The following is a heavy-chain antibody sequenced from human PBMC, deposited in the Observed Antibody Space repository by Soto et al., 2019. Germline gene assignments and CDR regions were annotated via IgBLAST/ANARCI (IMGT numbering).Heavy chain of an antibody. CDR1: GFTFSSYA. V-gene: IGHV3-23*01. CDR3: AKDRGIVVVVAATIDAFDI. J-gene: IGHJ3*02. CDR2: ISGSGGST. Sequence: GGSLRLSCAASGFTFSSYAMSWVRQAPGKGLEWVSAISGSGGSTYYADSVKGRFTISRDNSKNTLYLQMNSLRAEDMAVYYCAKDRGIVVVVAATIDAFDIWGQGTMVTVSS. D-gene: IGHD2-15*01.